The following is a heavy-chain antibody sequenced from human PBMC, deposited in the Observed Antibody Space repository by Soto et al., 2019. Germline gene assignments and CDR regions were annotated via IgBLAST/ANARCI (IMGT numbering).Heavy chain of an antibody. CDR2: IYYSGST. J-gene: IGHJ4*02. Sequence: LSGTLSLTCTVSGGSLSSGGYYWSWIRQHPGKGLGWIGYIYYSGSTYYNPSLKGRVTISVDTSKNQFSLKMSSVTAADTAVYYCAKDSPVSGNYQDLDYWGQGALVTVSS. CDR3: AKDSPVSGNYQDLDY. D-gene: IGHD1-26*01. V-gene: IGHV4-31*03. CDR1: GGSLSSGGYY.